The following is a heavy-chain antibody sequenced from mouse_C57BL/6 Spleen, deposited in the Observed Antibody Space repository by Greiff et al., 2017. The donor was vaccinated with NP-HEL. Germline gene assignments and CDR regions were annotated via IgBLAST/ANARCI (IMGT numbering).Heavy chain of an antibody. CDR1: GFTFSDYY. Sequence: DVMLVESGGGLVQPGGSLKLSCAASGFTFSDYYMYWVRQTPEKRLEWVAYISNGGGSTYYPDTVKGRFTISRDNAKNTLYLQMSRLKSEDTAMYYCARHGGLRLRMGYAMDYWGQGTSVTVSS. CDR2: ISNGGGST. J-gene: IGHJ4*01. V-gene: IGHV5-12*01. CDR3: ARHGGLRLRMGYAMDY. D-gene: IGHD3-2*02.